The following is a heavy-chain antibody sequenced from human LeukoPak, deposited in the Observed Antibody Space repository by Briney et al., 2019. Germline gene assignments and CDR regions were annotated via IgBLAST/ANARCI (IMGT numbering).Heavy chain of an antibody. D-gene: IGHD2-2*01. CDR1: GFTSSAYD. CDR3: VRAAMPYIINGRRFDY. V-gene: IGHV3-13*04. CDR2: SGTVGNT. Sequence: GGSLRLSCAASGFTSSAYDMHWVRQITGGGLEWVSTSGTVGNTFYSDSVKGRFTISRENAKNSVHLQMNSLRVEDSAIYFCVRAAMPYIINGRRFDYWGQGTLVTVSS. J-gene: IGHJ4*02.